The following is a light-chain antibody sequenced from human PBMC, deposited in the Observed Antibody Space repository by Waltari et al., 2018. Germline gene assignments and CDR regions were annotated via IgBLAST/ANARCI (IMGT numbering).Light chain of an antibody. CDR1: QRISNW. CDR3: QQYNSYLYT. Sequence: DIQMNQSPSTLSASVGDRVTITCRASQRISNWLAWYQQNPGKAPKLLVYNASSLESGVPSRFSGSGSGTEFTLTISSLQPDDFATYYCQQYNSYLYTFGQGTKLEIK. V-gene: IGKV1-5*03. CDR2: NAS. J-gene: IGKJ2*01.